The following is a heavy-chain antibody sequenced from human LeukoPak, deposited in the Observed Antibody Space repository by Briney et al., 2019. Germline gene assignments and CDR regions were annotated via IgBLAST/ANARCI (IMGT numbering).Heavy chain of an antibody. J-gene: IGHJ5*02. CDR2: IYYSGST. Sequence: SQTLSLTCTVSGGSISSGDYYWSWIRQPPGKGLEWIGYIYYSGSTYYNPSLKSRVTISVDMAKNQFSLKLSSVTAADTAVYYCARTVVAATGEANWFDPWGQGTLVTVSS. CDR1: GGSISSGDYY. V-gene: IGHV4-30-4*08. D-gene: IGHD2-15*01. CDR3: ARTVVAATGEANWFDP.